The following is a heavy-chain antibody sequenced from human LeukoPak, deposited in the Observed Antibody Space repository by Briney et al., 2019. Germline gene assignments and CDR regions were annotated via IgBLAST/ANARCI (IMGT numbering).Heavy chain of an antibody. CDR2: ISNGGDRA. D-gene: IGHD6-13*01. CDR1: GFTFTNFD. V-gene: IGHV3-23*01. Sequence: PGGSLRLSCAASGFTFTNFDMVWVRQAPGKGLEWVSGISNGGDRAYYADSVKGRFTISRDNSKSALFLQMNSLRAEDTAVYYCARDSARIAAAGIDYWGQGTLVTVSS. CDR3: ARDSARIAAAGIDY. J-gene: IGHJ4*02.